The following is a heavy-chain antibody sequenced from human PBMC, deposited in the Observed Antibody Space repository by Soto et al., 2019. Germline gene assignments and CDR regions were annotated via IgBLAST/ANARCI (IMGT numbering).Heavy chain of an antibody. V-gene: IGHV3-74*03. D-gene: IGHD6-19*01. CDR1: GFSFSSHW. CDR2: INSDGSDT. CDR3: TSSGGHSASSEFDF. Sequence: DVQLVESGGGSAQPGGSLTLSCEASGFSFSSHWMHWVRQAPGRGLMWVSRINSDGSDTMYADSVKGRFTISRDNAKNVVSLQMNGLRAKVTGVYDCTSSGGHSASSEFDFGGQGAMVTVSS. J-gene: IGHJ3*01.